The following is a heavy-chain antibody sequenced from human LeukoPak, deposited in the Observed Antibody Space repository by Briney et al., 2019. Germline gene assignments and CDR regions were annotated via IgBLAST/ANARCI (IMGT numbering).Heavy chain of an antibody. CDR1: GFTFSGYA. CDR3: AKRDAYDSSGYYPLQEK. J-gene: IGHJ4*02. Sequence: GGSLRLSCAASGFTFSGYAMTCVRQAPGKGLEWVSGITGSGDTTYSADAVRGRFTISRENSRNTLYLQKNSLIGDDTAVYYCAKRDAYDSSGYYPLQEKWGQGTLVTVSS. V-gene: IGHV3-23*01. CDR2: ITGSGDTT. D-gene: IGHD3-22*01.